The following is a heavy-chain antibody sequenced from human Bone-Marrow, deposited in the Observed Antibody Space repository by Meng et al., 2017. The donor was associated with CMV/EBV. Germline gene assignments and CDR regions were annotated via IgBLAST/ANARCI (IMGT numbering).Heavy chain of an antibody. Sequence: ASVKVSCKASGYTFTNHNMHWVRQAPGQGLEWVGYINPNSGATNSAQTFQGRVTMTTDTSITTAYMELSSLKASDTAMYYCARLPLLRFLEWLLPYFDYWGQGTLVTVSS. CDR3: ARLPLLRFLEWLLPYFDY. D-gene: IGHD3-3*01. V-gene: IGHV1-2*02. CDR1: GYTFTNHN. CDR2: INPNSGAT. J-gene: IGHJ4*02.